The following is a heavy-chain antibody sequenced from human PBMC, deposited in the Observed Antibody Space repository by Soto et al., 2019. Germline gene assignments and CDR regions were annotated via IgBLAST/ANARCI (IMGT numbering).Heavy chain of an antibody. V-gene: IGHV3-21*01. J-gene: IGHJ1*01. CDR2: ISSSSSYI. CDR1: GFTFSSYS. D-gene: IGHD6-13*01. CDR3: ARDTPPSSWYEAEYFQH. Sequence: GGSLRLSCAASGFTFSSYSMNWVRQAPGKGLEWVSSISSSSSYIYYADSVKGRFTISRDNAKNSLYLQMNSLRAEDTAVYYCARDTPPSSWYEAEYFQHWGQGTLVTVSS.